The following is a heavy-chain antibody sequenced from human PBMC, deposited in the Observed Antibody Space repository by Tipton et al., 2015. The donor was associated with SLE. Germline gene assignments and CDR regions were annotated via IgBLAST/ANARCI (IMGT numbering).Heavy chain of an antibody. D-gene: IGHD6-13*01. CDR2: IYTGGDT. V-gene: IGHV3-23*03. CDR3: AKEQLVPDYFDY. CDR1: GFIFSSYA. J-gene: IGHJ4*02. Sequence: SLRLSCAASGFIFSSYALGWVRQAPGKGLEWVSVIYTGGDTYYADSVKGRFTISRDNSKNTLYLQMNSLRAEDTAVYYCAKEQLVPDYFDYWGQGTLVTVSS.